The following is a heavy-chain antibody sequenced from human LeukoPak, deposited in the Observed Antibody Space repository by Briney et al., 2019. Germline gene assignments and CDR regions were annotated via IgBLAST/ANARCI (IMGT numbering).Heavy chain of an antibody. Sequence: ASVKVSCKASGYTFTSYGISWARQAPGQGLEWMGWISAYNGNTNYAQKLQGRVTMTTDTSTSTAYMELRSLGSDDTAVYYCARVEVNYVWGSYWGQGTLVTVSS. D-gene: IGHD3-16*01. CDR1: GYTFTSYG. CDR2: ISAYNGNT. J-gene: IGHJ4*02. V-gene: IGHV1-18*01. CDR3: ARVEVNYVWGSY.